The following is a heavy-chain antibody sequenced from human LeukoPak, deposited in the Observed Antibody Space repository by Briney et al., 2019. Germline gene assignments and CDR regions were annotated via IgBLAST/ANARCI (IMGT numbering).Heavy chain of an antibody. CDR2: IYSGGST. CDR3: AREPTVATSGVQL. CDR1: GFTISSNY. J-gene: IGHJ1*01. V-gene: IGHV3-66*01. D-gene: IGHD4-23*01. Sequence: GGSLRLSCAASGFTISSNYMSWVRQAPGKGLEWVSVIYSGGSTYYADSVKDRFTISRDNSKNTLYLQMNSLRAEDTAVYYCAREPTVATSGVQLWGQGTLVTVSS.